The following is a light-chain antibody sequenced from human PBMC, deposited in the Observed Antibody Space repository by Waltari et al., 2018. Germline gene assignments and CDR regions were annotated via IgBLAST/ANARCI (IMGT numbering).Light chain of an antibody. J-gene: IGLJ3*02. CDR2: DVT. V-gene: IGLV2-8*01. Sequence: QSALTQPPSASGSPGQSVTISCTGTSSDVGTYNYVSWYQQHPGKAPKLMIYDVTKRPSGVPARFSASKAGNTASLTVSGLQAEDEADYYCSSYTGSDMDIVFGGGTKLTVL. CDR3: SSYTGSDMDIV. CDR1: SSDVGTYNY.